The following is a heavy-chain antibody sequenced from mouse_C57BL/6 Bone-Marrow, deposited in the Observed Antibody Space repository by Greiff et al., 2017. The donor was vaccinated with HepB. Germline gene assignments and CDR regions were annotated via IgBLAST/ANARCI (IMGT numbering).Heavy chain of an antibody. D-gene: IGHD2-3*01. V-gene: IGHV1-62-2*01. J-gene: IGHJ4*01. CDR1: GYTFTEYT. CDR2: FYPGSGSI. Sequence: VKLMESGAELVKPGASVKLSCKASGYTFTEYTIHWVKQRSGQGLEWIGWFYPGSGSIKYNEKFKDKATLTADKSSSTVYMELSRLTSEDSAVYFCARHEDDDGYYYYAMDYWGQGTSVTVSS. CDR3: ARHEDDDGYYYYAMDY.